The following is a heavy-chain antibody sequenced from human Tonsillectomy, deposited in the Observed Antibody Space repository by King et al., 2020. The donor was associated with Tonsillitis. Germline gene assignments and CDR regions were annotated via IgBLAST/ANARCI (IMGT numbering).Heavy chain of an antibody. CDR1: GGTFSSYA. Sequence: QLGQSGAEVKKPGSSVKVSCKASGGTFSSYAISLVRQAPGQWLEWMGRINPFLSITNYAQKFQGRVTLTADKSTSTAYMVLSSLRSEDTAVYYCARGYGNSYFYYNMDVWGKGTTVTVS. J-gene: IGHJ6*03. CDR2: INPFLSIT. CDR3: ARGYGNSYFYYNMDV. V-gene: IGHV1-69*04. D-gene: IGHD5-18*01.